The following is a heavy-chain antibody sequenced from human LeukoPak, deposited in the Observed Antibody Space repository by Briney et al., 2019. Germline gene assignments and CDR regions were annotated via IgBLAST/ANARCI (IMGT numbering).Heavy chain of an antibody. D-gene: IGHD6-19*01. V-gene: IGHV4-39*01. CDR3: ARLGDDNGGWYYFDY. CDR1: GGSISSSNYY. J-gene: IGHJ4*02. Sequence: SETLSLTCNVSGGSISSSNYYWGWIRQPPGKGLEWIGTYHYTGNTYYNPSLQSRVTISVDTSKNQFSLKLSSVTAADTAVYYCARLGDDNGGWYYFDYWGQGTLVTVAS. CDR2: YHYTGNT.